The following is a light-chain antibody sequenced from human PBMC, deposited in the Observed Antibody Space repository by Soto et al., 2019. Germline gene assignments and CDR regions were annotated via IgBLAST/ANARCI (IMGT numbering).Light chain of an antibody. Sequence: QPVLTQSPSASASLGASVKLTCTLSSGHSSYAIAWHQQQPEKDPRYLMKLNSDGSHSKGDGIPDRFSGSSSGAERYLTISSLQSEDEADYYCKTWGTGIQVFGGGTKLTVL. CDR1: SGHSSYA. J-gene: IGLJ2*01. CDR2: LNSDGSH. V-gene: IGLV4-69*01. CDR3: KTWGTGIQV.